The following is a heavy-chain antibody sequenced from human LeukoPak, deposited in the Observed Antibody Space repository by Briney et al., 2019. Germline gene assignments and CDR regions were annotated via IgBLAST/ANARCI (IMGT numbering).Heavy chain of an antibody. J-gene: IGHJ4*02. CDR1: GFSVSSFG. CDR3: AQGFSSGWYPY. V-gene: IGHV3-23*01. D-gene: IGHD6-19*01. Sequence: GGSLRLSCAVSGFSVSSFGMSWVRQAPGKGLEWISAISLNGETTWYADSVKGRFIISRDNSKNTLYLRLTSLRAEDTAVYYCAQGFSSGWYPYWGQGSLVSVSS. CDR2: ISLNGETT.